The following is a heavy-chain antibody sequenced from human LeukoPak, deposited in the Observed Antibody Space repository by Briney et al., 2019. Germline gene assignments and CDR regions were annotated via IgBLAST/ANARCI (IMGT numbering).Heavy chain of an antibody. CDR1: GSSISSYY. D-gene: IGHD4-23*01. Sequence: SETLSLTCTVSGSSISSYYWSWIRQPPGKGLEWIGYIYYSGSTNYNPSLKSRVTISVDTSKNQFSLKLSSVTAADTAVYYCARATTTVVTRVDYWGQGTLVTVSS. J-gene: IGHJ4*02. CDR3: ARATTTVVTRVDY. CDR2: IYYSGST. V-gene: IGHV4-59*01.